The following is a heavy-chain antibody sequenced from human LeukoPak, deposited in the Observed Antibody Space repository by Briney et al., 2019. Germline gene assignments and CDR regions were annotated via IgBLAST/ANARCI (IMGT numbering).Heavy chain of an antibody. D-gene: IGHD3-3*01. J-gene: IGHJ6*02. CDR1: GFTFSSYD. CDR3: AREMRRVYDFWSGTYYYYCGMDV. Sequence: PGGSLRLSCAASGFTFSSYDMHWVRQATGKGLEWVSAIGTAGDTYYPGSVKGRFTISRENAENSLYLQMNSLRAGDTAVYYCAREMRRVYDFWSGTYYYYCGMDVWGQGTTVTVSS. V-gene: IGHV3-13*01. CDR2: IGTAGDT.